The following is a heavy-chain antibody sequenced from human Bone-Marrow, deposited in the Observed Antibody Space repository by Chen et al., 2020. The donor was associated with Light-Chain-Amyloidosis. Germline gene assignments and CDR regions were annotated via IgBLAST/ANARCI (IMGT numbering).Heavy chain of an antibody. V-gene: IGHV1-18*01. J-gene: IGHJ4*02. CDR2: IGAYDGRT. CDR3: ARDYYYGSGSYDKWEDYFDY. Sequence: QVQPVQSGAEVKRPGASAKVSCKASGYTFIRYGMSWVRQAPGQGLEWMGWIGAYDGRTNYAQKFQGRVTMTTDTSTGTAYMELRSLRSDDTAVYYCARDYYYGSGSYDKWEDYFDYWGQGTLVTVSS. CDR1: GYTFIRYG. D-gene: IGHD3-10*01.